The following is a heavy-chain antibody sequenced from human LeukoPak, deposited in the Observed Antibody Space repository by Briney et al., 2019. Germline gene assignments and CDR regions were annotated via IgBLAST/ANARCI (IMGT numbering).Heavy chain of an antibody. CDR3: ATNSSGWYEFDC. D-gene: IGHD6-19*01. J-gene: IGHJ4*02. CDR1: GFTFSSYG. Sequence: GGSLRLSCAASGFTFSSYGMHWVRQAPGKGLEWVAVIWYDGSNKYYADSVKGRFTISRDNSKNTLYLQMNSLRAEDTAVYYCATNSSGWYEFDCWGQGTLVTVSS. V-gene: IGHV3-33*01. CDR2: IWYDGSNK.